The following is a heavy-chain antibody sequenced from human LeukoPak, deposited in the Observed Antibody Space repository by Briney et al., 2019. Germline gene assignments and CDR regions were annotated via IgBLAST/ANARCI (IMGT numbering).Heavy chain of an antibody. CDR2: IHYSGST. CDR1: GGSISSGDYY. J-gene: IGHJ4*02. CDR3: ASADCSSTRCYIRSQRPYFDY. D-gene: IGHD2-2*02. V-gene: IGHV4-31*03. Sequence: SETLSLTCTVSGGSISSGDYYWSWIRQYPGKGPEWIGYIHYSGSTYYKSSLKSRVTISVDTSKNQFSLKLSSVTAADTAVYYCASADCSSTRCYIRSQRPYFDYWGQGTLVTVSS.